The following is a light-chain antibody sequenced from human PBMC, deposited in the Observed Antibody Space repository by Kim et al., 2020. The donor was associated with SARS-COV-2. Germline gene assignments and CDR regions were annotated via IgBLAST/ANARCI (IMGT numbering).Light chain of an antibody. V-gene: IGKV3-15*01. CDR2: GAS. Sequence: EIVMTQSPATLSVPPGERATLSCRASQSVGSNLAWYQQKPGQAPRLLIYGASTRTIGIPVRFSGSGSGTEFTLTISSLQSEDFAVYYCQEYNNWPRLTFGGGTKVEIK. J-gene: IGKJ4*01. CDR1: QSVGSN. CDR3: QEYNNWPRLT.